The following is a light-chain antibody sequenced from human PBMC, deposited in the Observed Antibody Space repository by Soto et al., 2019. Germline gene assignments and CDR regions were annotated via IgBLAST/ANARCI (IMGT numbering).Light chain of an antibody. CDR1: QSVLYSSNNKNY. V-gene: IGKV4-1*01. CDR3: QQYYSTPWT. J-gene: IGKJ1*01. CDR2: WAS. Sequence: DIVMTQSPDSLAVSLGERATINCKSSQSVLYSSNNKNYLAWYQQKPGQPPKLLIYWASTRESGVPDRFSGSGSGTDLTLTISSLQAEDVAVYYFQQYYSTPWTFGQGNKVEIK.